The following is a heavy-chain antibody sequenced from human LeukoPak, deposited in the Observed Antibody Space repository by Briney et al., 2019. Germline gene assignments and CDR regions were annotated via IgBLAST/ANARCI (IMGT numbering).Heavy chain of an antibody. V-gene: IGHV3-23*01. Sequence: GGSLRLSCAVSGFTFSSYAMSWVRQAPGKGLEWVSVISGSAGSTYYADSVKGRFTISRDNSKNTLYLQMNSLRAEDTAVYYCAKFGYYDFWSGAGFDPWGQGTLVTVSS. D-gene: IGHD3-3*01. CDR2: ISGSAGST. J-gene: IGHJ5*02. CDR3: AKFGYYDFWSGAGFDP. CDR1: GFTFSSYA.